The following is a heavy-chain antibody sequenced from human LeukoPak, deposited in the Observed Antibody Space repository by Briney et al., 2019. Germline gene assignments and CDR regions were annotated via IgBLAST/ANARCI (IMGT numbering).Heavy chain of an antibody. CDR2: INTNTGNP. CDR3: ARESPRGYSGYLYYFDY. J-gene: IGHJ4*02. V-gene: IGHV7-4-1*02. Sequence: ASVKVSCKASGYTFTSYAMNWVRQAPGQGLEWMGWINTNTGNPTYAQGFTGRFVFSLDTSVSTAYLQISGLKAEDTAVYYCARESPRGYSGYLYYFDYWGQGTLVTVSS. CDR1: GYTFTSYA. D-gene: IGHD5-12*01.